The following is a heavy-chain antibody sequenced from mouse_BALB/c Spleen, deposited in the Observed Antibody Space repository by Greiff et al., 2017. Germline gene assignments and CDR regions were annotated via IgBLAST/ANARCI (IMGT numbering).Heavy chain of an antibody. CDR1: GYTFTSYW. CDR3: ARYFGNYEAMDY. V-gene: IGHV1-7*01. Sequence: QVQLQQSGAELAKPGASVKMSCKASGYTFTSYWMHWVKQRPGQGLEWIGYINPSTGYTEYNQKFKDKATLTADKSSSTAYMQLSSLTSEDSAVYYCARYFGNYEAMDYWGQGTSVTVSS. CDR2: INPSTGYT. J-gene: IGHJ4*01. D-gene: IGHD2-1*01.